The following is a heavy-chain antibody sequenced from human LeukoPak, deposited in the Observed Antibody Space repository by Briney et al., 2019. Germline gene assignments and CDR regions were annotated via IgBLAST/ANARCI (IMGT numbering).Heavy chain of an antibody. CDR3: ARLRFSSGWNFDY. J-gene: IGHJ4*02. CDR1: GGSISSSSYY. D-gene: IGHD6-19*01. V-gene: IGHV4-39*01. Sequence: SETLSLTCTVSGGSISSSSYYWGWIRQPPGKGLEWIGSIYYSGSTYYNPSLKSRVTISVDTSKTQFSLNLSSVTAADTAVYYCARLRFSSGWNFDYWGQGTLVTVSS. CDR2: IYYSGST.